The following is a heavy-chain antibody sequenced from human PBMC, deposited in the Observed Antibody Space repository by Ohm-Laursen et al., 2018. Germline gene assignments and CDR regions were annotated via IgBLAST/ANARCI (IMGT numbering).Heavy chain of an antibody. CDR2: IYYSGST. V-gene: IGHV4-59*08. CDR3: ARRSSSWTNIDH. D-gene: IGHD6-13*01. J-gene: IGHJ4*02. CDR1: GDSIGSYY. Sequence: SETLSLTCTVSGDSIGSYYWSWIRQPPGKGLEWIGYIYYSGSTNFNPSLKSRVTISVDMSKNQFSLKLSSVTAADTAVYYCARRSSSWTNIDHWGQGTLVTVSS.